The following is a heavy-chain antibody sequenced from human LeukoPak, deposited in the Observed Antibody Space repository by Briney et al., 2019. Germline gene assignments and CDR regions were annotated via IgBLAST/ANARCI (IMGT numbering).Heavy chain of an antibody. J-gene: IGHJ4*02. V-gene: IGHV1-2*02. CDR1: GYTFTGYY. Sequence: AAPVKVSCKASGYTFTGYYMHWVRQAPGQGLEWMGWINPNSGGTNYAQKFQGRVTMTRDTSISTAYMELSRLRSDDTAVYYCARFLKIVVVPAAAGYWGQGTLVTVSS. CDR2: INPNSGGT. CDR3: ARFLKIVVVPAAAGY. D-gene: IGHD2-2*01.